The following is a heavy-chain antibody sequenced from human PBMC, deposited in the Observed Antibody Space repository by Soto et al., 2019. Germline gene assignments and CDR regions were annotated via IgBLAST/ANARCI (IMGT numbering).Heavy chain of an antibody. V-gene: IGHV3-11*01. CDR2: ISSSGSTI. D-gene: IGHD5-18*01. CDR1: GFTFSDYY. Sequence: GGSLRLSCAASGFTFSDYYMSWIRQAPGKGLEWVSYISSSGSTIYYADSVKGRFTISRDNAKNSLYLQMNSLRAEDTAVYYCARDSYAAMALFDYWGQGTLVTVSS. CDR3: ARDSYAAMALFDY. J-gene: IGHJ4*02.